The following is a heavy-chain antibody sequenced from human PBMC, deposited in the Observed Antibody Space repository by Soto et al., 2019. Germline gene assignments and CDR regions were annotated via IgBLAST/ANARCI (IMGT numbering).Heavy chain of an antibody. D-gene: IGHD3-3*01. CDR1: GGSFSGYY. CDR2: IYYSGST. CDR3: ARDVFDHYETDTKGGLGSWFDT. Sequence: SETLSLTCAVYGGSFSGYYWSWIRQPPGKGLEWIGYIYYSGSTNYNPSLKSRVTISVDTSKNQFSLKLSSVTAADTAVYYCARDVFDHYETDTKGGLGSWFDTWGQGTLVTVSS. V-gene: IGHV4-59*01. J-gene: IGHJ5*02.